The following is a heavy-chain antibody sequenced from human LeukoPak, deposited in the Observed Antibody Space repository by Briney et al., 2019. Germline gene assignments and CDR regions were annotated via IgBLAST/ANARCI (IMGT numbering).Heavy chain of an antibody. CDR2: INHSGST. CDR3: ASIDYGYRIDY. J-gene: IGHJ4*02. Sequence: SETLSLTCAVYGGSFSGYYWSWIRQPPGKGLEWIGEINHSGSTNYNPSLKGRVTISVDTSKNQFSLKLSSVTAADTAVYYCASIDYGYRIDYWGQGTLVTVSS. V-gene: IGHV4-34*01. D-gene: IGHD4-17*01. CDR1: GGSFSGYY.